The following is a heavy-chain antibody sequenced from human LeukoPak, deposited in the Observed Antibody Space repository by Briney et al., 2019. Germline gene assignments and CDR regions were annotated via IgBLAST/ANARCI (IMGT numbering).Heavy chain of an antibody. CDR1: GGSISSYY. CDR2: IYTSGST. CDR3: ARDLDGDYVPLYYYYYMDV. Sequence: SETLSLTCTVSGGSISSYYWSWIRQPAGKGLEWIGRIYTSGSTNYNPSLKSRVTMSVDTSKNQFSLKLSSVTAADTAVYYCARDLDGDYVPLYYYYYMDVWGKGTTLTVSS. V-gene: IGHV4-4*07. D-gene: IGHD4-17*01. J-gene: IGHJ6*03.